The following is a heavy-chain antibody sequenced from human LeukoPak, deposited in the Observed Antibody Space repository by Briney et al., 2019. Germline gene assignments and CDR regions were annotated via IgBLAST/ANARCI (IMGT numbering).Heavy chain of an antibody. J-gene: IGHJ4*02. CDR2: ISWNSGSI. V-gene: IGHV3-9*01. Sequence: PGRSLRLSCAASGFTFDDYAMHWVRQAPGKGLEWVSGISWNSGSIGYADSVKGRFTISRDNAKNSLYLQMNSLRAEDTALYYCARAAYSGSYHSDYWGQGTLVTVSS. CDR1: GFTFDDYA. CDR3: ARAAYSGSYHSDY. D-gene: IGHD1-26*01.